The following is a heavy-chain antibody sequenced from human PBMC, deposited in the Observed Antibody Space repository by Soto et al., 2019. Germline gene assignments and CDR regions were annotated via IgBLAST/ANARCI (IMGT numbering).Heavy chain of an antibody. J-gene: IGHJ4*02. Sequence: QVQLVESGGGVVQPGRSLRLSCAASGFTFSSYGMHWVRQAPGKGLEWVAVIWYDGSNKYYADSVKGRFTISRDNSKNTLNLQMNSLRAEDTAVYYCARVAGVDTAMVKPFDYWGQGTLVTVSS. CDR1: GFTFSSYG. V-gene: IGHV3-33*01. CDR2: IWYDGSNK. CDR3: ARVAGVDTAMVKPFDY. D-gene: IGHD5-18*01.